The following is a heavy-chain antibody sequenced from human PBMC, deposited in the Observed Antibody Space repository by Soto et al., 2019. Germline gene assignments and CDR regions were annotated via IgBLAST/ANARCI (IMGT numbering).Heavy chain of an antibody. J-gene: IGHJ4*02. CDR2: MTSDGSTT. Sequence: PGWSLRLSCAASGFNFGSSWMHWVRQAPGKGLQWVSRMTSDGSTTDYADSVKGRFTVSRDNGKYTLYLQMNSLRAEDTAVYYCATAEVDYWGTGPLGT. CDR3: ATAEVDY. V-gene: IGHV3-74*01. CDR1: GFNFGSSW.